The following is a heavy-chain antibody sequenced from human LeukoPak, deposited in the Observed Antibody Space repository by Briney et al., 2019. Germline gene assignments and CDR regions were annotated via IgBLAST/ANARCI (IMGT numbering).Heavy chain of an antibody. D-gene: IGHD6-19*01. CDR3: ARTLYSSGWYNIYYYYYYMDV. J-gene: IGHJ6*03. CDR1: GFTFTSSA. Sequence: SVKVSCKASGFTFTSSAMQWVRQARGQRLEWIGWIVVGSGNTNYAQKFQERVTITRDMSISTAYMELSSLRSEDTAVYYCARTLYSSGWYNIYYYYYYMDVWGKGTTVTVSS. CDR2: IVVGSGNT. V-gene: IGHV1-58*02.